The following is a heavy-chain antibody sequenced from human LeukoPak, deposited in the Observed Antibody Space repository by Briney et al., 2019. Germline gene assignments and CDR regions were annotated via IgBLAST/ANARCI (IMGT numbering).Heavy chain of an antibody. CDR1: GYTFTSYA. CDR2: INAGNSNT. V-gene: IGHV1-3*01. CDR3: ARDYDILTGYYRAPNWFDP. Sequence: GASVKVSCKASGYTFTSYAMHWVRQAPGQRLEWMGWINAGNSNTKYSQKFQGRVTITRDTSASTAYMELSSLRSEDTAVYYCARDYDILTGYYRAPNWFDPWGQGTLVTVSS. D-gene: IGHD3-9*01. J-gene: IGHJ5*02.